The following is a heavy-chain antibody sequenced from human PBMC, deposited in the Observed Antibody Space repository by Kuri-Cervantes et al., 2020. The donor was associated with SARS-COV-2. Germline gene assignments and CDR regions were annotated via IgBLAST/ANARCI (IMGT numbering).Heavy chain of an antibody. CDR1: GYTLRKLA. Sequence: ASVKVSCKAFGYTLRKLAMHWVRQAPGKGLEWVGGFDPEDAERIYAQKFQGRVTLSADLSSDIAYMEVTSLRSDDTAIYYCATGRLRFDSWGQGTLVTVSS. J-gene: IGHJ5*01. V-gene: IGHV1-24*01. CDR3: ATGRLRFDS. CDR2: FDPEDAER.